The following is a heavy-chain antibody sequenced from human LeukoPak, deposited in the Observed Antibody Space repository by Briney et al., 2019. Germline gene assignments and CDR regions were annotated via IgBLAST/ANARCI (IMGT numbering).Heavy chain of an antibody. J-gene: IGHJ2*01. CDR3: AKDGRPFDL. CDR2: ISWNSGSI. V-gene: IGHV3-9*03. Sequence: GGSLRLSCAASGFTFDDYAIHWVRQAPGKGLEWVSGISWNSGSIGYADSVKGRFTISRDNAKNSLYLQMNSLRAEDMALYYCAKDGRPFDLWGRGTLVTVSS. CDR1: GFTFDDYA.